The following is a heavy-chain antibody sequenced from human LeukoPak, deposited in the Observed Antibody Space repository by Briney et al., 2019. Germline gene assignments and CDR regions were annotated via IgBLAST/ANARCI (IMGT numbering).Heavy chain of an antibody. Sequence: GASVKVSCKASGYTFTDYYIHWVRQAPGQGLEWMGRINPNSGGTNYAQKFQGRVTMTRDTSTGTAYMELSRLRSDDTAVYYCARDFERPDYWGQGTLVTVSS. J-gene: IGHJ4*02. V-gene: IGHV1-2*06. CDR2: INPNSGGT. CDR1: GYTFTDYY. CDR3: ARDFERPDY.